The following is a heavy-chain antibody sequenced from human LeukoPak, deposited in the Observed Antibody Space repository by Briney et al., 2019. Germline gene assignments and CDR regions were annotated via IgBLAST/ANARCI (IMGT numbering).Heavy chain of an antibody. CDR3: VFGEYSYYFDH. Sequence: ASETLSLTCTVSGGSISSYYWSWIRQPPGKGLEWIGDIYYSGSANYNPSLKSRVTISVDTSKNQFSLKLSSVTAADTAVYYCVFGEYSYYFDHWGQGTLVTVSS. CDR1: GGSISSYY. D-gene: IGHD3-10*01. V-gene: IGHV4-59*12. CDR2: IYYSGSA. J-gene: IGHJ4*02.